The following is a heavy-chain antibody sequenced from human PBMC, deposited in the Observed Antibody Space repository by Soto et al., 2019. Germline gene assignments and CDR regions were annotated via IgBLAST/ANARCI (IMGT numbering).Heavy chain of an antibody. J-gene: IGHJ6*02. CDR1: GGTFSSYA. CDR3: ARDNAPRGGMDV. V-gene: IGHV1-69*01. Sequence: QVQLVQSGAEVKKPGSSVKVSCKASGGTFSSYAISWVRQAPGQGLEWMGGIIPIFGTANYAQKFQGRVTIDADESTSPAYRELSSLRSEDTAVYYCARDNAPRGGMDVWGQGTTVTVSS. CDR2: IIPIFGTA.